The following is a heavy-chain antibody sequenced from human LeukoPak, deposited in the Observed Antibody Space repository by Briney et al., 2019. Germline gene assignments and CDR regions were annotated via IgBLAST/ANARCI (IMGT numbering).Heavy chain of an antibody. Sequence: PGGSLRLSCAASGFTVSSNYMSCVRQAPGKGLEWVSVIYSGGNTYYADSVKGRFTISRDNSKNTLYLQMNNLRAEDTAVYYCASAPDYYASSGRPYFDYWGQGTLVTVSS. CDR2: IYSGGNT. V-gene: IGHV3-53*01. D-gene: IGHD3-22*01. CDR3: ASAPDYYASSGRPYFDY. J-gene: IGHJ4*02. CDR1: GFTVSSNY.